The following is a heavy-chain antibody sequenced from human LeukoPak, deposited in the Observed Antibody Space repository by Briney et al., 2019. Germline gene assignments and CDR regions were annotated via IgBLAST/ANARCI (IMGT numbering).Heavy chain of an antibody. V-gene: IGHV1-18*01. J-gene: IGHJ4*02. D-gene: IGHD5-18*01. CDR3: ARGQRRHTDMAPSFDY. CDR1: GYTFTSYG. CDR2: ISAYNGNT. Sequence: ASVKVSCKASGYTFTSYGISWVRQAPGQGLEWMGWISAYNGNTSYAQKLQGRVTMTTDTSTSTAYMELRSLRSEDTAVYYCARGQRRHTDMAPSFDYWGQGTLVTVSS.